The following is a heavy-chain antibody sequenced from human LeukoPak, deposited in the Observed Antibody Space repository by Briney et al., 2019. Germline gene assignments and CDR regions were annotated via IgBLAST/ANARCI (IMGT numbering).Heavy chain of an antibody. CDR1: GFTFSGFA. J-gene: IGHJ4*02. Sequence: GGSLRLSCAASGFTFSGFAMSWVRQAPGKGLEWVSTISGSASSTYSADSVKGGFTISRDNSENTLDLQMNSLRAEDTAVYYCARAPYCSGRTCSFGFWGQGTRVTVSS. V-gene: IGHV3-23*01. D-gene: IGHD2-15*01. CDR3: ARAPYCSGRTCSFGF. CDR2: ISGSASST.